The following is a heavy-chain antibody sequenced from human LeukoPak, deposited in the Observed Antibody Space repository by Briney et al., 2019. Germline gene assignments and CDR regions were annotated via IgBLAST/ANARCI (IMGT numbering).Heavy chain of an antibody. J-gene: IGHJ5*02. CDR2: ISWNSGSI. CDR3: AKGTTGYSSRLVFDP. Sequence: GGSLRLSCAASGFTFTSYWMTWVRQAPGKGLEWVSGISWNSGSIGYADSVKGRFTISRDNAKNSLYLQMNSLRAEDTALYYCAKGTTGYSSRLVFDPWGQGTLVTVSS. D-gene: IGHD6-13*01. V-gene: IGHV3-9*01. CDR1: GFTFTSYW.